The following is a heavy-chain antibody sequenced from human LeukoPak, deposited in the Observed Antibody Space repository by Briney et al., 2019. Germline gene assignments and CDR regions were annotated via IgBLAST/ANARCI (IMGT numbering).Heavy chain of an antibody. V-gene: IGHV1-3*01. CDR3: ARGIWSSHKADYYLDQ. CDR2: INVDSGNT. CDR1: GYSFTSYA. Sequence: GASVKVSCKASGYSFTSYAMHWVRQALGQRPEWMGWINVDSGNTKYSEKFQDRVTVTRDKSASTAYMELSSLRSEDTAVYYCARGIWSSHKADYYLDQWGQGTLVAVSS. J-gene: IGHJ4*02. D-gene: IGHD3-3*01.